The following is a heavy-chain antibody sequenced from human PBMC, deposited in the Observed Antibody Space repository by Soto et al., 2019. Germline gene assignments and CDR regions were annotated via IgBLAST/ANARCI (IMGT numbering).Heavy chain of an antibody. CDR1: GCTFARYW. D-gene: IGHD2-15*01. CDR3: VRSGTSSGRFSDY. Sequence: GESLTSYCMCSGCTFARYWIGWVRQMPGEGLEWVGVIYPSDSDIRYSPPFQGKVTISADKSITTAYLQWSSLKAADTAMYYCVRSGTSSGRFSDYWGQGTLVTVSS. CDR2: IYPSDSDI. J-gene: IGHJ4*02. V-gene: IGHV5-51*01.